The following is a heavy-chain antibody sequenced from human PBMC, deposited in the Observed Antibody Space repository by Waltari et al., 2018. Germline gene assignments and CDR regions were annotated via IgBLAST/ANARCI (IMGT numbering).Heavy chain of an antibody. D-gene: IGHD5-12*01. V-gene: IGHV3-53*02. CDR3: ARGYGDYGFDY. CDR2: IFSGGAT. Sequence: EVQLVETGGGLIQPGGALRLSCVAAGFSVSNNYLAWVRQAPGKGLEWVSLIFSGGATYYAESLKGRFTMSRDNSKNTVYLYMNSLRVEDTAVYYCARGYGDYGFDYWGQGTLVTVSA. CDR1: GFSVSNNY. J-gene: IGHJ4*02.